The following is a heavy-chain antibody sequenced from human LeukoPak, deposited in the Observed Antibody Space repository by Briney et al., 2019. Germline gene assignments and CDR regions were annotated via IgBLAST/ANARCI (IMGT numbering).Heavy chain of an antibody. D-gene: IGHD6-19*01. J-gene: IGHJ3*02. CDR2: INPNSGGT. V-gene: IGHV1-2*02. CDR3: ARGGSGWFDAFDI. CDR1: GYTFSNYA. Sequence: ASVKASCKASGYTFSNYAMNWVRQAPGQGLEWMGWINPNSGGTNFAPKFQGRVTMTRDTSITTAYMELSGLRSDDTAVYYCARGGSGWFDAFDIWGQGTMVTVSS.